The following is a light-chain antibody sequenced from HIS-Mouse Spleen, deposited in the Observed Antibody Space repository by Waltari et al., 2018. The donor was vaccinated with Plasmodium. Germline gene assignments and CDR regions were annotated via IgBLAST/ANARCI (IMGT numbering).Light chain of an antibody. J-gene: IGLJ2*01. Sequence: QSALTQPPSASGSPGQSVTISCPGTSSDVGGCNYVYWYHQPPGKAPKLMIYEVSKRPSGVPDRFSGSKSGNTASLTVSGLQAEDEADYYCSSYAGSNNLVFGGGTKLTVL. V-gene: IGLV2-8*01. CDR3: SSYAGSNNLV. CDR2: EVS. CDR1: SSDVGGCNY.